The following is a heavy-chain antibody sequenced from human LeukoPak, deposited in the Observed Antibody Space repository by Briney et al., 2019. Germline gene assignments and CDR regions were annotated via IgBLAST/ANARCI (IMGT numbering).Heavy chain of an antibody. CDR1: GFTVITND. J-gene: IGHJ4*02. V-gene: IGHV3-53*01. CDR2: LYSDGNT. Sequence: GGSLRLSCAASGFTVITNDMTWVRQAPGKGLEWVSVLYSDGNTKYADSVQGRFTISRDNSKNTLYLEMNSLSPDDTAVYYCARGAGTRPIHYWGQGTLVTVSS. CDR3: ARGAGTRPIHY. D-gene: IGHD1-7*01.